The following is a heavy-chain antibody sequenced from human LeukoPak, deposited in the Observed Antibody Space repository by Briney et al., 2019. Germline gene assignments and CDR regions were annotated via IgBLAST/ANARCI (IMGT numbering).Heavy chain of an antibody. D-gene: IGHD7-27*01. CDR3: ARIFWGSTSPFDY. Sequence: ASVKVSCKASGYTFTSYDINWVRQATGQGLEWMGWMNPNSGNTGYAQKLQGRVTMTTDTSTSTAYMELRSLRSDDTAVYYCARIFWGSTSPFDYWGQGTLVTVSS. V-gene: IGHV1-8*01. CDR2: MNPNSGNT. CDR1: GYTFTSYD. J-gene: IGHJ4*02.